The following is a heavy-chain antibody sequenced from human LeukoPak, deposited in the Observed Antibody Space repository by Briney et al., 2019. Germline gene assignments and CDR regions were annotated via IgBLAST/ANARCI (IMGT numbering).Heavy chain of an antibody. CDR3: VRSLPGTLLRGYGMDV. CDR2: IFPRDSDV. D-gene: IGHD3-10*01. V-gene: IGHV5-51*01. Sequence: RGEPLKISCKTSGSPFTSYWIGWVRQPPGKGLECMGVIFPRDSDVSYSPSFQGQVTISADKSTNTASLHWGSLKASDSAMYYCVRSLPGTLLRGYGMDVWGPGTTVTVS. J-gene: IGHJ6*02. CDR1: GSPFTSYW.